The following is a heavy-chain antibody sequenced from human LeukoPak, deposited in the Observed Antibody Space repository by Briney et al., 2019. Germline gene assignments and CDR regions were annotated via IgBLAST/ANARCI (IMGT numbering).Heavy chain of an antibody. V-gene: IGHV4-34*01. D-gene: IGHD3-10*01. J-gene: IGHJ4*02. Sequence: SETLSLTCTVYGGSFSGYYWSWIRQPPGKGLEWIGEINHSGSTNYNPSLKSRVTISVDTSKNQFSLKLSSVTAADTAVYYCARHPRDMVRGPFDYWGQGTLVTVSS. CDR2: INHSGST. CDR1: GGSFSGYY. CDR3: ARHPRDMVRGPFDY.